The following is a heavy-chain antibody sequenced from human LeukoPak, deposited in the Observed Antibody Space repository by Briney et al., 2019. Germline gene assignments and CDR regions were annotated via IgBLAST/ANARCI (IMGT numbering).Heavy chain of an antibody. Sequence: PSETLSLTCSVSGGSISSYYWSWIRQPPGKGLEWIGYIYYSGSTNYNPSLNSRVTISLDTSKNQFSLKLTSVTAADTAVYYCARAGGWPRYYFDNWGQGTLVTVSS. CDR3: ARAGGWPRYYFDN. CDR2: IYYSGST. CDR1: GGSISSYY. D-gene: IGHD5-12*01. J-gene: IGHJ4*02. V-gene: IGHV4-59*01.